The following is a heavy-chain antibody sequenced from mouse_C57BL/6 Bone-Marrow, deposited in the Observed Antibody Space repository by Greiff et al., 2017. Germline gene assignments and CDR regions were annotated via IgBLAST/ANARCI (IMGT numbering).Heavy chain of an antibody. V-gene: IGHV5-4*03. CDR2: ISDGGSYT. D-gene: IGHD2-4*01. Sequence: EVKLVESGGGLVKPGGSLKLSCAASGFTFSSYAMSWVRQTPEKRVEWVATISDGGSYTYYPDNVKGRIPISRDNAKNNLYLQMSQLKSEDTAMYYCERVYYYYEFYAMDYWGQGTSVTVSS. J-gene: IGHJ4*01. CDR3: ERVYYYYEFYAMDY. CDR1: GFTFSSYA.